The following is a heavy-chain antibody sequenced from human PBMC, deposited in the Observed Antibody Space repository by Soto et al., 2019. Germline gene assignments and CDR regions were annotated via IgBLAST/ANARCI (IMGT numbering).Heavy chain of an antibody. V-gene: IGHV1-2*02. Sequence: GASVKVSCKASGYTFTGYYMHWVRQAPGQGLEWMGWINPNSGGTNYAQKFQGRVTMTRDTSISTAYMERSRLRSDDTAVYYCARDFSIVVVPAAYNWFDPWGQGTLVTVSS. CDR2: INPNSGGT. CDR1: GYTFTGYY. D-gene: IGHD2-2*01. J-gene: IGHJ5*02. CDR3: ARDFSIVVVPAAYNWFDP.